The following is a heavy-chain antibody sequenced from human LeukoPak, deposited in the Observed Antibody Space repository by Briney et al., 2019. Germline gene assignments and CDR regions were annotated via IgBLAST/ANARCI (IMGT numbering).Heavy chain of an antibody. J-gene: IGHJ4*02. CDR1: GYTFTGSY. Sequence: GASVKVSCKASGYTFTGSYVHWVRQAPGQGPEWMGWINPLSGGTNYAPKFQDRVTMTSDTSISTAYMELRRLRSDDTAVYYCARGDGYCSSTSCYRYFEYWGRGTLVTVST. D-gene: IGHD2-2*03. CDR3: ARGDGYCSSTSCYRYFEY. CDR2: INPLSGGT. V-gene: IGHV1-2*02.